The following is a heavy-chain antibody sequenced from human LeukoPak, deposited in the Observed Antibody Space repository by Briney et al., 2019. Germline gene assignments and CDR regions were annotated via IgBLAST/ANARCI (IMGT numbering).Heavy chain of an antibody. Sequence: PGGSLRLSCAASGFTFSDYYIGWIRQAPGKGLEWISYISSSGRTVDQADSVKGRITISRDNAKNSVYLQMNSLRAEDTAVYYCARDLSGVTGYTYGRGIDYWGQGTLVTVSS. J-gene: IGHJ4*02. CDR2: ISSSGRTV. V-gene: IGHV3-11*04. D-gene: IGHD5-18*01. CDR3: ARDLSGVTGYTYGRGIDY. CDR1: GFTFSDYY.